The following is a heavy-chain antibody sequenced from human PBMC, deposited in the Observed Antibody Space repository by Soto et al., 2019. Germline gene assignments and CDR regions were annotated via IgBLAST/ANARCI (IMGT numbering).Heavy chain of an antibody. J-gene: IGHJ4*02. CDR3: AREAERTSPEYYFDY. Sequence: AGGSRRLSWAASGFTFSSYAMHWVRQAPGKGLEWVAVISYDGSNKYYADSVKGRFTISRDNSKNTLYLQMNSLRAEDTAVYYCAREAERTSPEYYFDYWGQGTLVTVSS. D-gene: IGHD4-17*01. CDR2: ISYDGSNK. V-gene: IGHV3-30-3*01. CDR1: GFTFSSYA.